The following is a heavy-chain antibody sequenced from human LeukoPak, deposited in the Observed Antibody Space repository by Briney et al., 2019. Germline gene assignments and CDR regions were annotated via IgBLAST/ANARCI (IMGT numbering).Heavy chain of an antibody. D-gene: IGHD6-13*01. J-gene: IGHJ4*02. Sequence: GGSLRLSCTASGFTFGDYAMSWVRQAPGKGLEWVGFIRSKAYGGTTEYAASVKGRFTISRDDSKNTLFLQMNSLKTEDTAVYYCTTDHDTSSWTFIYWGQGALVTVSS. V-gene: IGHV3-49*04. CDR3: TTDHDTSSWTFIY. CDR1: GFTFGDYA. CDR2: IRSKAYGGTT.